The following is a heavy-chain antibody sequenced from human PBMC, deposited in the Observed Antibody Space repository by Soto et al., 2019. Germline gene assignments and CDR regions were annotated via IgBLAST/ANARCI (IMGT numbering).Heavy chain of an antibody. J-gene: IGHJ6*02. D-gene: IGHD2-15*01. CDR3: ARDRGYCSGGSCYYYYGMDV. CDR2: INPNSGGT. CDR1: GYTFTGYY. Sequence: ASVKVSCKASGYTFTGYYMHWVRQAPGQGLEWMGWINPNSGGTNYAQKFQGWVTMTRDTSISTAYMELSRLRSDDTAVYYCARDRGYCSGGSCYYYYGMDVWGQGTTVTVSS. V-gene: IGHV1-2*04.